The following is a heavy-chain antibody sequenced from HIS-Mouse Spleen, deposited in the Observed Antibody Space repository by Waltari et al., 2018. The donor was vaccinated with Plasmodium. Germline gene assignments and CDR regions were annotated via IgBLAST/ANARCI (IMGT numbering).Heavy chain of an antibody. D-gene: IGHD2-15*01. Sequence: QVQLQQWGAGLLKPSETLSLTCAVYGGSFSGYYWSWIRQPPGKGLEWIGGINHSGSTNNNPSLKSRVTISVDTSKNQFSLKLSSVTAADTAVYYCARGVGYCSGGSCDHYFDYWGQGTLVTVSS. CDR2: INHSGST. J-gene: IGHJ4*02. V-gene: IGHV4-34*01. CDR3: ARGVGYCSGGSCDHYFDY. CDR1: GGSFSGYY.